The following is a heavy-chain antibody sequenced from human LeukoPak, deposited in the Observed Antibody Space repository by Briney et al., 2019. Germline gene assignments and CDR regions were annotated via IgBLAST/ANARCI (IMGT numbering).Heavy chain of an antibody. Sequence: SETLSLTCTVSGGSISSYYWGWIRQPPGKGLEWIGSIYHSGSTYYNPSLKSRVTISVDTSKNQFSLKLSSVTAADTAVYYCARDRYDSSGSSAFDIWGHGTMVTVSS. D-gene: IGHD3-22*01. J-gene: IGHJ3*02. V-gene: IGHV4-38-2*02. CDR1: GGSISSYY. CDR2: IYHSGST. CDR3: ARDRYDSSGSSAFDI.